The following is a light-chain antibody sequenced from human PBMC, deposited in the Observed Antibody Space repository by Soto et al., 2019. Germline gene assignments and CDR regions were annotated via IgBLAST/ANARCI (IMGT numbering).Light chain of an antibody. CDR1: QSVGNA. CDR2: GAS. Sequence: EIVMTQSPATLSVSPGERATLSCRASQSVGNALAWYQHKPGQPPRLLIRGASNRATGIPARFSGSGSGTEFTLTISSLQSEDFAVYYCQQYRDWPPLTFGGGTKVDIK. V-gene: IGKV3-15*01. J-gene: IGKJ4*01. CDR3: QQYRDWPPLT.